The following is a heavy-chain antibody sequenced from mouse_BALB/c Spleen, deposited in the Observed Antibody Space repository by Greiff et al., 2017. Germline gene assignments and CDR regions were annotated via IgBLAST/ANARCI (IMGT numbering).Heavy chain of an antibody. CDR1: GFNIKDYY. D-gene: IGHD1-1*01. CDR3: ARDYYGSALFDY. Sequence: VQLQQSGAELVRPGALVKLSCKASGFNIKDYYMHWVKQRPEKGLEWIGWIDPENGNTIYDPKFQGKASITAYTSSNTAYLQLSSLTSEDTAVYYCARDYYGSALFDYWGQGTTLTVSS. J-gene: IGHJ2*01. V-gene: IGHV14-1*02. CDR2: IDPENGNT.